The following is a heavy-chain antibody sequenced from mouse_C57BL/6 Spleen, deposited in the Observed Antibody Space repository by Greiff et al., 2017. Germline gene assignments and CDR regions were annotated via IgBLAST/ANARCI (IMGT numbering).Heavy chain of an antibody. CDR1: GFNIKDDY. V-gene: IGHV14-4*01. CDR3: TTQGQLIDY. CDR2: IDPENGDT. J-gene: IGHJ2*01. Sequence: VQLKQSGAELVRPGASVKLSCTASGFNIKDDYMHWVKQRPEQGLEWIGWIDPENGDTEYASKFQGKATITADTSSNTAYLQLSSLTSEDTAVYYCTTQGQLIDYWGQGTTLTVSS. D-gene: IGHD3-2*02.